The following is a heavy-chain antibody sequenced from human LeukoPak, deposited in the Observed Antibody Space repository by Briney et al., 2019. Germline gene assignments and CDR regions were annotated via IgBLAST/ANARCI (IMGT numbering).Heavy chain of an antibody. J-gene: IGHJ4*02. CDR2: IYYSGST. CDR1: GVSVSSGSYY. D-gene: IGHD3-22*01. V-gene: IGHV4-61*01. Sequence: SETLSLTCTVSGVSVSSGSYYWSWIRQPPGKGLEWIGYIYYSGSTNYSPSLKSRVTISVDTSKNQFSLKLSSVTAADTAVYYCAREGSGSSGYYFWGQGTLVTVSS. CDR3: AREGSGSSGYYF.